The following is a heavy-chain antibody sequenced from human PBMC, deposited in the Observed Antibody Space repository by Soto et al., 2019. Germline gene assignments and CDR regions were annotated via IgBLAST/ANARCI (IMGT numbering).Heavy chain of an antibody. D-gene: IGHD3-22*01. CDR2: INHSGST. V-gene: IGHV4-34*01. Sequence: SETLSLTCAVYGGSFSGYYWTWIRQPPGTGLEWIGEINHSGSTNYSPSLKSRVTISVDTSKNQFSLKLTSVTAADAALYYCARDFFDSSDYTTNWFDPWGQGTLVTVSS. J-gene: IGHJ5*02. CDR1: GGSFSGYY. CDR3: ARDFFDSSDYTTNWFDP.